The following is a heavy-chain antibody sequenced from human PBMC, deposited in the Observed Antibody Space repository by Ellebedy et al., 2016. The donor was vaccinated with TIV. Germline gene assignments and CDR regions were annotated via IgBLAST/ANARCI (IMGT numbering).Heavy chain of an antibody. CDR3: ERGREKWLQAPFDY. J-gene: IGHJ4*02. Sequence: AASVKVSCKASGYTLNNYIITWVRQAPGQGLEGMGWISAYNGNTNYAQKFQGRVTITTDISTSTASMELRSLRSDDSAVYYCERGREKWLQAPFDYWGQGTLLTVSS. CDR2: ISAYNGNT. D-gene: IGHD5-24*01. V-gene: IGHV1-18*04. CDR1: GYTLNNYI.